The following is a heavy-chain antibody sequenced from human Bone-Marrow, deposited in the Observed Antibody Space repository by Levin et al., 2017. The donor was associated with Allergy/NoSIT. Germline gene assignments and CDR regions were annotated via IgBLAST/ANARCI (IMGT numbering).Heavy chain of an antibody. J-gene: IGHJ4*02. D-gene: IGHD3-22*01. Sequence: GESLKISCAASGFTFDDYAMHWVRQAPGKGLEWVSLISWDGGSTYYADSVKGRFTISRDNSKNSLYLQMNSLRAEDTALYYCAKDSVYDSSGYYLDYWGQGTLVTVSS. CDR1: GFTFDDYA. CDR3: AKDSVYDSSGYYLDY. CDR2: ISWDGGST. V-gene: IGHV3-43D*03.